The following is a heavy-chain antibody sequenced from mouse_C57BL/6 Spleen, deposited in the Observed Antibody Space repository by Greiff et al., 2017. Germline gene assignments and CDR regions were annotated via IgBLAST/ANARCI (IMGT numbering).Heavy chain of an antibody. J-gene: IGHJ4*01. CDR1: GYSFTDYN. Sequence: VQLQQSGPELVKPGASVKIPCKASGYSFTDYNMNWVKQSNGKSLEWIGVINPNYGTTSYNQKFKGKATLTVDQSSSTAYMQLNSLTSEDSAVYYCASLYYGSRDYYAMDYWGQGTSVTVSS. CDR2: INPNYGTT. D-gene: IGHD1-1*01. V-gene: IGHV1-39*01. CDR3: ASLYYGSRDYYAMDY.